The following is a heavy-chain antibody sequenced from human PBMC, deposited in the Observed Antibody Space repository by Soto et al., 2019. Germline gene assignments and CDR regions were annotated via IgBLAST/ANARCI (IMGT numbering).Heavy chain of an antibody. CDR1: RFTFSDFA. CDR2: IGGGGSDT. D-gene: IGHD1-20*01. CDR3: AKDAVPYNGKWDWFDS. Sequence: DVQLLESGGGLVQPGGPLTLSCAASRFTFSDFAMSWVRQAPGKGLEWVSSIGGGGSDTYYADSVKGRFTISRDNSKNTLYLQMDSLRDEDTAVYYCAKDAVPYNGKWDWFDSWGQGTLVIVSS. V-gene: IGHV3-23*01. J-gene: IGHJ5*01.